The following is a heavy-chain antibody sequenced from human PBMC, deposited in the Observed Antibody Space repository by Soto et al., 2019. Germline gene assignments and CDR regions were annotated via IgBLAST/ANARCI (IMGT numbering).Heavy chain of an antibody. CDR1: GYTFTGYY. V-gene: IGHV1-2*04. CDR3: ARARVETAMAPFDY. D-gene: IGHD5-18*01. Sequence: ASVKVSCKASGYTFTGYYMHWVRQAPGQGLEWMGWINPNSGGTNYAQKFQGWVTMTRDTSISTAYMELSRLRSDDTAVYYCARARVETAMAPFDYWGQGTLVTVSS. CDR2: INPNSGGT. J-gene: IGHJ4*02.